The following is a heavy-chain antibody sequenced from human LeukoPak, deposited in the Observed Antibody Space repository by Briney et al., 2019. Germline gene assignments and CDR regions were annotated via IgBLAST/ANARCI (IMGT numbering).Heavy chain of an antibody. Sequence: ETLSLTCTVSGGSISSYYWSWIRQPPGKGLEWVSAISGSGGSTYYADSVKGRFTISRDNSKNTLYLQMNSLRAEDTAVYYCAKALGPTEYYFDYWGQGTLVTVSS. CDR1: GGSISSYY. J-gene: IGHJ4*02. D-gene: IGHD3-16*02. CDR2: ISGSGGST. CDR3: AKALGPTEYYFDY. V-gene: IGHV3-23*01.